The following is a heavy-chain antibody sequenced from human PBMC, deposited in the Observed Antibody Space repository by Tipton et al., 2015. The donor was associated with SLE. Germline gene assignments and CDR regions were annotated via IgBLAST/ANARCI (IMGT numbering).Heavy chain of an antibody. CDR2: IYYSGST. D-gene: IGHD4-17*01. J-gene: IGHJ1*01. V-gene: IGHV4-38-2*01. CDR1: GFTFSSYS. CDR3: ARTHDYGDPGGQH. Sequence: LRLSCAASGFTFSSYSMNWVRQAPGKGLEWIGSIYYSGSTYCNPSLKSRVTISVDTSKNQFSLKLSSVTAADTAVYYCARTHDYGDPGGQHWGQGTLVTVSS.